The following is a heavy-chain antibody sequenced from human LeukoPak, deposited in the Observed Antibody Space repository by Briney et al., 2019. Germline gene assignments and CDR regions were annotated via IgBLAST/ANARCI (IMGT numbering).Heavy chain of an antibody. J-gene: IGHJ4*02. CDR3: AREIFGSGSYPGF. D-gene: IGHD3-10*01. CDR2: IWHDGSHK. Sequence: GGSLRLSCAASGFSFDTYAMHWVRQAPGQGLEWVALIWHDGSHKFYSNSVRGQFTISRDNSKNTVYLQMDNLRPDDTAVYYCAREIFGSGSYPGFWGQGTLVTVSS. CDR1: GFSFDTYA. V-gene: IGHV3-33*01.